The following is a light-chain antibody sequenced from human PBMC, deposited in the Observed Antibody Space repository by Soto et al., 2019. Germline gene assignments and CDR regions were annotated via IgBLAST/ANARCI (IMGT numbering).Light chain of an antibody. CDR3: QQSNSYTWT. Sequence: DIQMTQSPSTLAASVGDRLIITCRASQRISSWLAWYQKKPGKAPKVLMYDASSLESGVPSRFSGSGSGTEFTLTISRLQTDDFATYYCQQSNSYTWTFGQGTKVDTK. V-gene: IGKV1-5*01. J-gene: IGKJ1*01. CDR2: DAS. CDR1: QRISSW.